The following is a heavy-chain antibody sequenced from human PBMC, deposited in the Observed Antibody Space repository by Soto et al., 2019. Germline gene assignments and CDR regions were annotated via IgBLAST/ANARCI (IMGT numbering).Heavy chain of an antibody. CDR1: GFTFSDYH. CDR2: IIGSGTAM. Sequence: QVQLVESEGGLVKPGGSVRLSCTASGFTFSDYHMEWISQAPGKGLEWVSDIIGSGTAMYYADSVKGRFTISRDNAKNSLYLQMNSLRAEDTAVYYCARELSGRFDPWGQGTLVTVSS. J-gene: IGHJ5*02. V-gene: IGHV3-11*01. CDR3: ARELSGRFDP.